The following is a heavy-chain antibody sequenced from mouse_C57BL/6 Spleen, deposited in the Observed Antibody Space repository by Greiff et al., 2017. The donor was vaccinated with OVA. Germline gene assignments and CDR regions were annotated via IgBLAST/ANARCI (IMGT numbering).Heavy chain of an antibody. CDR2: INPNNGGT. V-gene: IGHV1-26*01. J-gene: IGHJ4*01. CDR1: GYTFTDYY. D-gene: IGHD1-1*01. Sequence: EVKLQQSGPELVKPGASVKISCKASGYTFTDYYMNWVKQSHGKSLEWIGDINPNNGGTSYNQKFKGKATLTVDKSSSTAYMELRSLTSEDSAVYYCASPLTTVVGAMDYWGQGTSVTVSS. CDR3: ASPLTTVVGAMDY.